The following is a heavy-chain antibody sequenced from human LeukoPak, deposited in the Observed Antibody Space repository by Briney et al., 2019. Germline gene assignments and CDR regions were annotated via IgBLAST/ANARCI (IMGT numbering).Heavy chain of an antibody. J-gene: IGHJ6*03. D-gene: IGHD6-13*01. Sequence: KPSETLSLTCAVYGGSFSGYYCSWIRQPPGKGLEWIGSIYYSGSTYYNPSLKSRVTISVDTPKNQFSLKLSSVTAADTAAYYCARQGIAAAGQYYYYYYMDVWGKGTTVTISS. V-gene: IGHV4-34*01. CDR3: ARQGIAAAGQYYYYYYMDV. CDR2: IYYSGST. CDR1: GGSFSGYY.